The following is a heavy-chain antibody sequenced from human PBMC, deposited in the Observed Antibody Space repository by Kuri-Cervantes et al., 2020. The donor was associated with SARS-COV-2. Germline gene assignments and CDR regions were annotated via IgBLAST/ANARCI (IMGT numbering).Heavy chain of an antibody. D-gene: IGHD3-3*01. CDR2: IYYSGST. Sequence: AETLSLTCAPSRASICRSRDLWGWFRQPPRKGLVWIGSIYYSGSTYYNPSLKSRVTISVDTSKNQFSLKLSSVTAADTAVYYYARQMMSSITILGVVITKDGFEPWGQGTLVTVSS. J-gene: IGHJ5*02. V-gene: IGHV4-39*01. CDR3: ARQMMSSITILGVVITKDGFEP. CDR1: RASICRSRDL.